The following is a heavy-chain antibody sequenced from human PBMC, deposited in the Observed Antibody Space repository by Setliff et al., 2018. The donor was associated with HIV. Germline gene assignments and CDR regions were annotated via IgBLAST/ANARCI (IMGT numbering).Heavy chain of an antibody. V-gene: IGHV4-38-2*02. CDR1: GYSISSGYY. Sequence: SETLSLTCTVSGYSISSGYYWGWIRQPPGKGLEWIGSIYHSGSTYYNPSLKSRVTISVDTSKNQFSLKLSSVTAADTAVYYCARGRRDGYRDFDYWGQGTLVTVSS. J-gene: IGHJ4*02. D-gene: IGHD5-12*01. CDR3: ARGRRDGYRDFDY. CDR2: IYHSGST.